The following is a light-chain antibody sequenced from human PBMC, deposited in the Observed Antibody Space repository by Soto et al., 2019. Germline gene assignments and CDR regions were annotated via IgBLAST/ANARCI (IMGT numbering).Light chain of an antibody. CDR2: KAS. Sequence: DIQMNQSPSTLSASVGDRVTITCRASQSISSWLAWYQQKPGKAPKLLIYKASSLESGVPSRFSGSGSETEFTLTISRLQPDDFATYYCQQYNNYFRTFGQGTKVDIK. CDR3: QQYNNYFRT. J-gene: IGKJ1*01. V-gene: IGKV1-5*03. CDR1: QSISSW.